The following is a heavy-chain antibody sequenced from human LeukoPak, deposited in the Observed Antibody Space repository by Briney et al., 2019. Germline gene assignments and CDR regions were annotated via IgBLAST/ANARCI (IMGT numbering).Heavy chain of an antibody. J-gene: IGHJ5*02. CDR2: IYTSGST. CDR1: GGSISSSY. V-gene: IGHV4-4*07. CDR3: ARMGSSWYVGHNWFDP. D-gene: IGHD6-13*01. Sequence: SETLSLTCTVSGGSISSSYWSWIRQPAGKGLEWIGRIYTSGSTNYNPSLKSRVTMSVDTSKNQFSLKLSSVTAADTAVYYCARMGSSWYVGHNWFDPWGQGTLVTVSS.